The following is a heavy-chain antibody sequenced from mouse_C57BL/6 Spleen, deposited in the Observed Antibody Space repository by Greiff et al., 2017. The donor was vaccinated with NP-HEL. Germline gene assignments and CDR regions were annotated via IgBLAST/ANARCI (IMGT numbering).Heavy chain of an antibody. D-gene: IGHD2-12*01. CDR3: ARDSQPDY. V-gene: IGHV1-50*01. J-gene: IGHJ2*01. Sequence: QVQLQQPGAELVKPGASVKLSCKASGYTFTSYWMQWVKQRPGQGLEWIGEIDPSDSYTNYNQKFKGKATLTVDTSSSTAYMQLSSLTSEDSAVYYCARDSQPDYWGQGTTLTVSS. CDR1: GYTFTSYW. CDR2: IDPSDSYT.